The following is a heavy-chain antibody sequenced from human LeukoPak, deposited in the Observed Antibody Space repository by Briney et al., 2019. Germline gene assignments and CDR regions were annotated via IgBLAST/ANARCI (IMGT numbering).Heavy chain of an antibody. CDR2: ISYDGSNK. V-gene: IGHV3-30*18. D-gene: IGHD3-22*01. CDR3: AKDAITYDSSGYYYGDY. Sequence: PGRSLRLSCAASGFTFSSYGMHWVRQAPGKGLEWVAVISYDGSNKYYADSVKVRFTISRDNSKNTLYLQMNSLRAEDTAVYYCAKDAITYDSSGYYYGDYWGQGTLVTVSS. CDR1: GFTFSSYG. J-gene: IGHJ4*02.